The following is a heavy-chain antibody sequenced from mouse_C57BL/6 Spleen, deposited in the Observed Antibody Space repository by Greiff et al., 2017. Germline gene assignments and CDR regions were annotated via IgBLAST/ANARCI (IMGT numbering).Heavy chain of an antibody. CDR3: ARPFSYWYFDV. V-gene: IGHV1-50*01. Sequence: QVQLQQPGAELVKPGASVTLSCKASGYTFTSYWMQWVKQRPGQGLEWIGEIDPSDSYTNYNQKFKGKATLTVDTSSSTAYMQLSSLTSEDSAVYYCARPFSYWYFDVWGTGTTVTVSS. CDR1: GYTFTSYW. CDR2: IDPSDSYT. J-gene: IGHJ1*03.